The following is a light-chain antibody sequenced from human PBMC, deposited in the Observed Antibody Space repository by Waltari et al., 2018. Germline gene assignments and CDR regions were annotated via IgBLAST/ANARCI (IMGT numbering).Light chain of an antibody. Sequence: EIVLTQSPATLSLSPGERATLASRASQSVGRFLAWYQQKFGQAPRHLINDVSNRAPGIPARFSGRGSGTDFTLTISSLEPEDFAVYYYQHRRNWMFTFGPGTKVDIK. CDR2: DVS. CDR1: QSVGRF. J-gene: IGKJ3*01. CDR3: QHRRNWMFT. V-gene: IGKV3-11*01.